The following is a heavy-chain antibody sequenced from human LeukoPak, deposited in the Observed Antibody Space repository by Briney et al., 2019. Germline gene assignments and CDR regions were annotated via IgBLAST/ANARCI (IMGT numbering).Heavy chain of an antibody. CDR2: ISGDGGSA. J-gene: IGHJ6*03. CDR1: GFTFDDYA. CDR3: AKGDWSPPYYYMDV. Sequence: GGSLRLSCAASGFTFDDYAMHWVRQAPGEGLEWVSLISGDGGSAYYADSVKGRFTISRDNSKNSLYLQMNSLRTEDTALYYCAKGDWSPPYYYMDVWGKGTTVTVSS. D-gene: IGHD3-9*01. V-gene: IGHV3-43*02.